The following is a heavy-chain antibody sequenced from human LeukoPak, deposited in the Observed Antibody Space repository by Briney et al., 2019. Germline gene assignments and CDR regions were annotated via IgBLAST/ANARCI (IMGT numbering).Heavy chain of an antibody. Sequence: GGSLRLSFAASGFTVSDNYMSWVRQAPGKGLEWVSVMYSRGDTYYANSVKGRFTFSRDISKNTLYLQMNGLRNEDTAMYYCARDAPQVPAAGVLASWGQGTLVIVSS. D-gene: IGHD6-13*01. CDR2: MYSRGDT. CDR1: GFTVSDNY. V-gene: IGHV3-53*01. CDR3: ARDAPQVPAAGVLAS. J-gene: IGHJ5*02.